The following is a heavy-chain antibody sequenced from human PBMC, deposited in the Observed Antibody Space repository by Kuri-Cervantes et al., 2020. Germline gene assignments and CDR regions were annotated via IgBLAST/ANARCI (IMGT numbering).Heavy chain of an antibody. D-gene: IGHD6-19*01. J-gene: IGHJ4*02. Sequence: GESLKISCAASGFTFSSYSINWVRQAPGKGLEWVSYITRSSRIIYYADSVKGRFTISRDNAKNSLYLQMNSLRDEDTAVYYCASGPVAVALYFDYWGQGTLVTVSS. CDR1: GFTFSSYS. CDR3: ASGPVAVALYFDY. CDR2: ITRSSRII. V-gene: IGHV3-48*02.